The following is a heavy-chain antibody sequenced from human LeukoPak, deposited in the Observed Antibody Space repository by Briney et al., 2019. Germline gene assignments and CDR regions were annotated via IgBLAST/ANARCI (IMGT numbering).Heavy chain of an antibody. CDR1: GFTLNSYL. CDR2: IKEDGSEE. CDR3: ARSNPNRNALDL. V-gene: IGHV3-7*01. D-gene: IGHD1-14*01. Sequence: GGSLRLSCAASGFTLNSYLMSWVRQAPGRGLEWVANIKEDGSEESYLDSVKGRFTVSRDNAKNSLFLQMNSLRGEDTAVYYCARSNPNRNALDLWGQGTMVTISS. J-gene: IGHJ3*01.